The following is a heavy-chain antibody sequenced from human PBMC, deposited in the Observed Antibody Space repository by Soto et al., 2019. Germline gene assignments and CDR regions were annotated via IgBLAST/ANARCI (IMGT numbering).Heavy chain of an antibody. V-gene: IGHV3-49*03. D-gene: IGHD3-22*01. CDR1: GFTFGDYA. CDR3: TRDIPGSSPYYYDSSGYPEY. Sequence: GGSLRLSCTASGFTFGDYAMSWFRQAPGKGLEWVGFIRSKAYGGTTEYAASVKGRFTISRDDSKSIAYLQMNSLKTEDTAVYYCTRDIPGSSPYYYDSSGYPEYWGQGTLVTVSS. CDR2: IRSKAYGGTT. J-gene: IGHJ4*02.